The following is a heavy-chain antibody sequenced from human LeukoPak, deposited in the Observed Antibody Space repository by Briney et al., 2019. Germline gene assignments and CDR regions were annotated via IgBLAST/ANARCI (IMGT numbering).Heavy chain of an antibody. D-gene: IGHD3-10*01. CDR1: GYTFTSYD. CDR2: MIPNRGNT. CDR3: ARRYDSGSYHLPH. V-gene: IGHV1-8*01. Sequence: ASVKVSCKASGYTFTSYDINWVRQAAGQGLEWMGWMIPNRGNTGYAQKFQGRITMARNTSISTAYMELSSLTSEDTAVYFCARRYDSGSYHLPHCGQGTLVTVSS. J-gene: IGHJ4*02.